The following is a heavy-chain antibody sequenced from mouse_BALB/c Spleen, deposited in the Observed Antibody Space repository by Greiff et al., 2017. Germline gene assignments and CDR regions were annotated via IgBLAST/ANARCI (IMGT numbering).Heavy chain of an antibody. CDR2: ISYSGST. J-gene: IGHJ3*01. CDR3: ARSPKLEGFAY. CDR1: GYSITSDYA. V-gene: IGHV3-2*02. D-gene: IGHD4-1*01. Sequence: DVKLVESGPGLVKPSQSLSLTCTVTGYSITSDYAWNWIRQFPGNKLEWMGYISYSGSTSYNPSLKSRISITRDTSKNQFFLQLNSVTTEDTATYYCARSPKLEGFAYWGQGTLVTVSA.